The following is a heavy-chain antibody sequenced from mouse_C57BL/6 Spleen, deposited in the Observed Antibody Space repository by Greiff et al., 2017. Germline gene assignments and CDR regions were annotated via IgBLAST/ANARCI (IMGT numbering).Heavy chain of an antibody. V-gene: IGHV1-80*01. J-gene: IGHJ2*01. CDR3: ARGGQATSFDY. CDR2: IYPGDGDT. CDR1: GYAFSSYW. Sequence: QVHVKQSGAELVKPGASVKISCKASGYAFSSYWMNWVKQRPGKGLEWIGQIYPGDGDTNYNGKFKGKATLTADKSSSTAYMQLSSLTSEDSAVYFCARGGQATSFDYWGQGTTLTVSS. D-gene: IGHD3-2*02.